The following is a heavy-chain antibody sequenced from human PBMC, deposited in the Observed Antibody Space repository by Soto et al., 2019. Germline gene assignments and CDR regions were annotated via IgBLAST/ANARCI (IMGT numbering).Heavy chain of an antibody. CDR1: GGTFSRHA. J-gene: IGHJ4*02. Sequence: QVQLVQSGAEVRKPGSSVKVSCKASGGTFSRHAISWVRQSPGQGLEWMGGIIPIFGTANHAQKFQGRVTSIADESTSTVYMEVSSLRSEDTAMDYCARGWGYDSNDYYYAYWGQGTLVIVSS. CDR2: IIPIFGTA. V-gene: IGHV1-69*01. CDR3: ARGWGYDSNDYYYAY. D-gene: IGHD3-22*01.